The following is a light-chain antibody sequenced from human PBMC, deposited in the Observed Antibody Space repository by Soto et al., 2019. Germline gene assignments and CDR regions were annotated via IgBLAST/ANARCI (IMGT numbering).Light chain of an antibody. CDR1: QSISSN. CDR3: QQYNNWPFT. V-gene: IGKV3-15*01. Sequence: EIVMTQSPATLSVSPGERATLSCRASQSISSNLAWYQQKPGQAPRLLIYGASTRATDIPATFSGSGSGTEFTLTISSVQSEDCAVYYCQQYNNWPFTFGPGTKVDIK. J-gene: IGKJ3*01. CDR2: GAS.